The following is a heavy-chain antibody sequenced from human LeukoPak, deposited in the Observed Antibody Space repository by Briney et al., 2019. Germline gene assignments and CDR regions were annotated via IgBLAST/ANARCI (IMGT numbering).Heavy chain of an antibody. J-gene: IGHJ1*01. CDR3: ASEGSRDIVVVVAAPAYFQH. CDR2: ISSSSSTI. Sequence: GGSLRLSCAASGFTFSSYSMNWVRQAPGKGLEWVSYISSSSSTIYYADSVKGRFTISRDNAKNSLYLQMNSLRAEDTAVYYCASEGSRDIVVVVAAPAYFQHWGQGTLVTVSS. CDR1: GFTFSSYS. V-gene: IGHV3-48*01. D-gene: IGHD2-15*01.